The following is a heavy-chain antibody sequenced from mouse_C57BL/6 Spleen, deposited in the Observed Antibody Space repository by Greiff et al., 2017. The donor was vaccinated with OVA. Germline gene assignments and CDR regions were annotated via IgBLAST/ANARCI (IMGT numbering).Heavy chain of an antibody. CDR3: ARRDGNNGYYAMDY. D-gene: IGHD2-1*01. Sequence: QVQLQQSGPELVKPGASVKISCTASGYAFSSSWMNWVKQRPGKGLEWIGRIYPGDGDTNYNGKFKGKATLTADKSSSTAYMQLSSLTSEDSAVYFCARRDGNNGYYAMDYWGQGTSVTVSS. CDR2: IYPGDGDT. J-gene: IGHJ4*01. CDR1: GYAFSSSW. V-gene: IGHV1-82*01.